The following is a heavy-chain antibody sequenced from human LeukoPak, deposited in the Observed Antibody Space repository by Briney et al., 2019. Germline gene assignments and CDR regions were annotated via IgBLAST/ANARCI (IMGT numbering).Heavy chain of an antibody. CDR3: AKEIAGYCSSTSCVGGFDY. D-gene: IGHD2-2*01. CDR1: GFTFSSYS. Sequence: GGSLRLSCAASGFTFSSYSMNWVRQAPGKGLEWVSYISSSSSTIYYADSVKGRFTISRDNAKNSLYLQMNSLRAEDTAVYYCAKEIAGYCSSTSCVGGFDYWGQGTLVTVSS. CDR2: ISSSSSTI. V-gene: IGHV3-48*01. J-gene: IGHJ4*02.